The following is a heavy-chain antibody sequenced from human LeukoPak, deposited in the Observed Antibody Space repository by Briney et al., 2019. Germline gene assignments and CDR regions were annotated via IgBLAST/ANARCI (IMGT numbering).Heavy chain of an antibody. CDR2: VSASSNI. CDR3: ARDGLHTAHFDY. Sequence: GGSLRLSCAASGLTFSSYTMNWVRQAPGKGLQWVSTVSASSNIHYSDSVKGRFTISRDNARNSLYLQMKSLRDEDTAVYYCARDGLHTAHFDYWGQGTLVTVSS. J-gene: IGHJ4*02. CDR1: GLTFSSYT. V-gene: IGHV3-48*02. D-gene: IGHD5-18*01.